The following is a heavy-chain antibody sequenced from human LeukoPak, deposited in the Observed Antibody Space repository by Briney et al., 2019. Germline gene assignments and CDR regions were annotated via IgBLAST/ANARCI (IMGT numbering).Heavy chain of an antibody. CDR1: GFTFSSYA. CDR3: ASEIIFGSFDY. D-gene: IGHD3-3*01. J-gene: IGHJ4*02. V-gene: IGHV3-30*04. CDR2: ISYDGSNK. Sequence: GGSLRLSCAASGFTFSSYAMHWVRQAPGKGLEWVAVISYDGSNKYYADSVKGRFTISRDNSKNTLYLQMNSLRAEDTAVYYCASEIIFGSFDYWGQGTLVAVSS.